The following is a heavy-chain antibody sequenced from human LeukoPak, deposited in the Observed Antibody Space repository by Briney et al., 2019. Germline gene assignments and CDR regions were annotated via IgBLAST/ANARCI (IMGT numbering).Heavy chain of an antibody. CDR2: INHSGST. CDR3: ASDSSGYPNWFDP. CDR1: GGSFSGFY. Sequence: PSETLSLTCAVHGGSFSGFYWSWIRQPPGKGLGWIGEINHSGSTNYNPSLKSRVTISVDTSKNQFSLKLSSVTAADTAVYYCASDSSGYPNWFDPWGQGTLVTVSS. V-gene: IGHV4-34*01. D-gene: IGHD3-22*01. J-gene: IGHJ5*02.